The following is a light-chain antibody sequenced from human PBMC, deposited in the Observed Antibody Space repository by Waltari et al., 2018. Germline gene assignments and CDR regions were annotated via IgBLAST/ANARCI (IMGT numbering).Light chain of an antibody. CDR3: QQCAISPLT. CDR1: QPVSKNY. V-gene: IGKV3-20*01. J-gene: IGKJ4*01. CDR2: DAS. Sequence: EIVLTQSPGTLYLSPGERATLSCRASQPVSKNYLAWYQQKPGQAPRLLIDDASNRDTGIPDRFSGSGSGTDFTLTISRLEPEDFAVYYCQQCAISPLTFGGGTKVEI.